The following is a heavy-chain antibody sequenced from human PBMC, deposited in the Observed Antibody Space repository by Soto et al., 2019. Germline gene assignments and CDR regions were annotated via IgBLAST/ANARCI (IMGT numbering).Heavy chain of an antibody. J-gene: IGHJ6*02. V-gene: IGHV1-2*04. D-gene: IGHD2-2*01. CDR2: INANSGGT. CDR1: GYTFTGYY. CDR3: ARRKHCSSRSCSKIPLKCYGIEV. Sequence: ASVKVSCKASGYTFTGYYMHWVRQAPGQGLEWMGWINANSGGTNYAQKFQGWVTMTRDTSISTAYMELSRLRSDDTAVYYCARRKHCSSRSCSKIPLKCYGIEVLGQGTKVTVSS.